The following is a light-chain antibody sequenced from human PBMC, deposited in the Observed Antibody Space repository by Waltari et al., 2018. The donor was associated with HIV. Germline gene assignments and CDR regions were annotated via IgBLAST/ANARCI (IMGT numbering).Light chain of an antibody. CDR1: SSNIGAGHH. CDR2: GNS. CDR3: QSHDSSLSGYV. J-gene: IGLJ1*01. V-gene: IGLV1-40*01. Sequence: QSVLTPPPSVSGAPPQRVTISCTGSSSNIGAGHHVNWYQQLPGTAPKLLIYGNSNRPSGVPDRFSGSKSGTSASLAITGLQAEDEADYHCQSHDSSLSGYVFGTGTKVTVL.